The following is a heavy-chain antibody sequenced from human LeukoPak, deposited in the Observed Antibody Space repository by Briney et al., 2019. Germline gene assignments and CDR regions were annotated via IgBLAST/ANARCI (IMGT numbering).Heavy chain of an antibody. CDR2: IKKEGSEK. Sequence: PGGSRRLACAASGFTFSRYWMGWVRQAPGKGLEWVANIKKEGSEKYYVDSGKGRFTISRDNAQNSLYLQMNSLRAEDTAVYYCATGQYSGSTYYFDDWGQGTLVTVSS. D-gene: IGHD1-26*01. J-gene: IGHJ4*02. CDR3: ATGQYSGSTYYFDD. CDR1: GFTFSRYW. V-gene: IGHV3-7*01.